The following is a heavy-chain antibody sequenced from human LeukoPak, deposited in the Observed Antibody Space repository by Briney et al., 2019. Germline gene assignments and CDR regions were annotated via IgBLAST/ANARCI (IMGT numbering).Heavy chain of an antibody. J-gene: IGHJ3*02. CDR1: GYIFTSYG. D-gene: IGHD6-19*01. Sequence: ASVKVSCKASGYIFTSYGINWVRQAPGQGLEWMGWISTYNGDTNXAXXVQXXVTMTTDTSTRTAYMGLRSLRFDDTAIYYCAXXLGGWYRPXAFDMWGQGTMVTVSS. CDR3: AXXLGGWYRPXAFDM. V-gene: IGHV1-18*01. CDR2: ISTYNGDT.